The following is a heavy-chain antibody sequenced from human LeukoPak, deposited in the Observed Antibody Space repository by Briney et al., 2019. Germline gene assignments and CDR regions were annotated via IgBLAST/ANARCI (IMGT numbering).Heavy chain of an antibody. CDR1: GFIFNNYA. CDR2: TSYDGSTE. D-gene: IGHD3-10*01. J-gene: IGHJ6*02. V-gene: IGHV3-30*04. Sequence: GGSLRLSCTVSGFIFNNYAIHWVRQAPGKGLEWVAVTSYDGSTEYYADSVKGRFTISRDNSKNTLNLQMNSLRAEDTAVYYCARAPHYYGSGSYYKPQYYYGMDVWGQGTTVTVSS. CDR3: ARAPHYYGSGSYYKPQYYYGMDV.